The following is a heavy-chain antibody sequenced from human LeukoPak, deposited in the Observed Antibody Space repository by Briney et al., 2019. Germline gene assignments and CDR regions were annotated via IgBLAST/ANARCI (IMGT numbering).Heavy chain of an antibody. Sequence: SETLSLTCTVSGYSISSGYYWGWIRQPPGKGLEWVGNIFYSGSTYYSPSLKSRVTISLDTSRNQFSLKLNSVTAADTAVYYCAKSNGYGLVDIWGQGTMVTVSS. CDR1: GYSISSGYY. V-gene: IGHV4-38-2*02. D-gene: IGHD3-10*01. J-gene: IGHJ3*02. CDR3: AKSNGYGLVDI. CDR2: IFYSGST.